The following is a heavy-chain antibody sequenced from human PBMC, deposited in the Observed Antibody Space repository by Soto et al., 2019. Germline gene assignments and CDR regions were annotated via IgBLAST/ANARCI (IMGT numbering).Heavy chain of an antibody. V-gene: IGHV3-66*01. CDR3: ARGAYGYYR. CDR1: GFTVSSNY. CDR2: IYSGGTT. J-gene: IGHJ4*02. Sequence: EVQLVESGGGFVQHAGSLRLSCAGSGFTVSSNYMTWVRQAAGEGLEWVSNIYSGGTTSYADSVKGRFTISRDNAKNTQFLHMNSLRDADTAVYYCARGAYGYYRWGEGTLVTVSS. D-gene: IGHD3-3*01.